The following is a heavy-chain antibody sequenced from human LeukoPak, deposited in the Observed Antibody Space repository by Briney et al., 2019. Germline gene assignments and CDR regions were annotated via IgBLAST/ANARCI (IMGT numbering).Heavy chain of an antibody. CDR2: IYYNGNT. V-gene: IGHV4-59*11. D-gene: IGHD3-22*01. Sequence: SETLSLTCTVSGGSISSHYWSWIRQPPGKGLELMGYIYYNGNTNYNPSLKSRLTISVDTSKNQFSLKLSALTAADTAVYYCARDGDHQYDSSVVYLQHWGQGTRVTVSS. J-gene: IGHJ1*01. CDR1: GGSISSHY. CDR3: ARDGDHQYDSSVVYLQH.